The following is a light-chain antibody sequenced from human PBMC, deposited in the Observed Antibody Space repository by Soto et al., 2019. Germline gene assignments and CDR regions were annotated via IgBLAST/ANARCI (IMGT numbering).Light chain of an antibody. CDR2: EGS. J-gene: IGLJ2*01. CDR1: SSDVGSYNL. CDR3: CSYAGSSTWGV. Sequence: QSVLTQPASVSGSPGQSITISCTGTSSDVGSYNLVSWYQQHPGKAPKLMIYEGSKRPSGVSNRFSGSKYGNTASLTISGLQAEDEADYYCCSYAGSSTWGVFGGGTKLTVL. V-gene: IGLV2-23*01.